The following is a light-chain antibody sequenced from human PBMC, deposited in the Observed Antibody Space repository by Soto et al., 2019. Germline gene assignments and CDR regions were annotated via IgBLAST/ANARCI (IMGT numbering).Light chain of an antibody. V-gene: IGKV3-20*01. CDR1: QSVSRNY. J-gene: IGKJ4*01. CDR3: QQYGSSPLT. CDR2: GAS. Sequence: EIVLTQSPGTLSFSPGERVTLSCRASQSVSRNYLAWYQQKPGQGPRLLIYGASSRATGIPDRFSGSGSGTDFSLTISGLEPEDFAVYYCQQYGSSPLTFGGGTKVEIK.